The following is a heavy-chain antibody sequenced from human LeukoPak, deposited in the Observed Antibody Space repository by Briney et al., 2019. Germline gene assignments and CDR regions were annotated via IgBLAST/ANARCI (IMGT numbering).Heavy chain of an antibody. V-gene: IGHV4-39*01. J-gene: IGHJ1*01. CDR2: IYYLGTT. CDR1: DDSISSSIYY. Sequence: PSETLSLTCAASDDSISSSIYYWGWIRQPPGKGLEWIGNIYYLGTTYYNPSLKSRVTISVDTPKNQFSLKMSSVTAADTAIYYGPRHVVLPAAGSIFFHHWGQGTLVTVSS. D-gene: IGHD3-9*01. CDR3: PRHVVLPAAGSIFFHH.